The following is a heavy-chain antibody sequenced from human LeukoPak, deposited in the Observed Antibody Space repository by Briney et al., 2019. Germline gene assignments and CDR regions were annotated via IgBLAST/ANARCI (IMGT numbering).Heavy chain of an antibody. CDR2: IYYSGST. J-gene: IGHJ5*02. D-gene: IGHD3-10*01. CDR1: GGSISSSSYY. Sequence: PSETLSLTCTVSGGSISSSSYYWGWIRQPPGKGLEWIGSIYYSGSTYYNPSLKSRVTISVDTSKNQFSLKLSSVIAADTAVYYCASTIWFGELFYFAPWGQGTLVTVSS. V-gene: IGHV4-39*01. CDR3: ASTIWFGELFYFAP.